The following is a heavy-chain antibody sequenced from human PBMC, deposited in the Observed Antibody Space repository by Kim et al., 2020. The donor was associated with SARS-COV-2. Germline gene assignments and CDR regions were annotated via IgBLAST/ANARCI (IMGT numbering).Heavy chain of an antibody. CDR3: ARAPRFFDAFDM. CDR1: GFTFSSYA. J-gene: IGHJ3*02. CDR2: KSDDGINE. Sequence: GGSLRLSCAASGFTFSSYAMHWVRQAPGRGLEWVAVKSDDGINEWYTDSVKGRFIISRDNSKNTLSLQMNSLRPDDTALYFCARAPRFFDAFDMWGQGTMVAVSS. D-gene: IGHD3-3*01. V-gene: IGHV3-30-3*01.